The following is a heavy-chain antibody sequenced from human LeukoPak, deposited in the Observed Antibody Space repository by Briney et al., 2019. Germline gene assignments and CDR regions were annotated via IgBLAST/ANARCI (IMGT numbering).Heavy chain of an antibody. CDR1: GYTFTSYA. D-gene: IGHD6-19*01. CDR2: INAGNGNT. CDR3: ARAEGSSGWYLTFDY. J-gene: IGHJ4*02. V-gene: IGHV1-3*01. Sequence: ASVKVSCKASGYTFTSYAMHWVRQAPGQRLEWMGWINAGNGNTKYSQKFQGRVTITRDTSASTAYMELSSLRSGDTAVYYCARAEGSSGWYLTFDYWGQGTLVTVSS.